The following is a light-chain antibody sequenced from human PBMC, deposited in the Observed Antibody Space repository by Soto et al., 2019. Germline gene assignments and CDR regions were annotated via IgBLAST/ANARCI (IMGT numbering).Light chain of an antibody. CDR1: SSNIGAGYA. CDR3: QSYDSSLSGYV. CDR2: GNS. V-gene: IGLV1-40*01. Sequence: QSVLTQPPSVSGAPGQRVTLSCTGSSSNIGAGYAVHWYQQLPGTAPKLLIYGNSNRPSGVPDRFSGSKSGTSASLASTGLQAEDVADYYCQSYDSSLSGYVFGTGTKLTVL. J-gene: IGLJ1*01.